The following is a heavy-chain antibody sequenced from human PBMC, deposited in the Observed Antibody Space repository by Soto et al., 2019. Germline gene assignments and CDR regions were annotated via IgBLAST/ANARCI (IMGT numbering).Heavy chain of an antibody. V-gene: IGHV1-18*01. CDR3: ASRSGTYPYYFDY. Sequence: HVQLVQSGTEVKKPGASVKVSCKVSGYTFTSYGMSWMRQAPGQGLEWMGWISTYNGNTNYAQNLKDRVSMTTDAATSPAYMELRSLRSDDTAVYYCASRSGTYPYYFDYWGQGTLVTVSS. CDR2: ISTYNGNT. J-gene: IGHJ4*02. D-gene: IGHD1-26*01. CDR1: GYTFTSYG.